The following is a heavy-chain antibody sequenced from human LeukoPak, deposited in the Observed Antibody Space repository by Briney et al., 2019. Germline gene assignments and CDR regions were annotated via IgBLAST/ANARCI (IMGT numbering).Heavy chain of an antibody. J-gene: IGHJ3*02. CDR1: GFTVSINY. Sequence: GGSLRLSRAASGFTVSINYMSWVRQAPRKGLEWVSVIDSGGIYNDGTTNYGDSVKGRFTISRDNSKNTLYLQMNSLRAEDTAVYYCARRELLGYSYGLRTFNIWGQGTTVTVSS. V-gene: IGHV3-66*04. CDR2: IDSGGIYNDGTT. CDR3: ARRELLGYSYGLRTFNI. D-gene: IGHD5-18*01.